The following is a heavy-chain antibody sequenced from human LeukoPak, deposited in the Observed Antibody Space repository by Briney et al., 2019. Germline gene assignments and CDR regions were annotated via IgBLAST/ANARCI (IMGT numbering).Heavy chain of an antibody. J-gene: IGHJ6*02. Sequence: GGSLRLSCAASGFTFSSYWMSWVRQAPGKGLEWVASIKQDGSEKYYVDSVKGRFTISRDNAKNSLYLQMNSLRAEDTAVYYCARDNRYYYDSSGYAYYYGMDVWGQGTTVTVSS. D-gene: IGHD3-22*01. CDR2: IKQDGSEK. CDR3: ARDNRYYYDSSGYAYYYGMDV. V-gene: IGHV3-7*01. CDR1: GFTFSSYW.